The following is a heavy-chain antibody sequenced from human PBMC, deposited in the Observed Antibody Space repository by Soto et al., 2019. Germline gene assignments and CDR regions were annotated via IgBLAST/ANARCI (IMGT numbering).Heavy chain of an antibody. CDR2: IRGSADST. CDR1: GFSFRSFA. CDR3: AKPRGAIIYASTIYGMDV. V-gene: IGHV3-23*01. D-gene: IGHD3-22*01. J-gene: IGHJ6*01. Sequence: EVQLLESGGGFIHPGGSLRLSCAAYGFSFRSFAMNWVRQATVKGLEWVSIIRGSADSTFYADSVKGRFTISRDNSKSTLEPEINRLRAEDTAVSYCAKPRGAIIYASTIYGMDVWAQGATVTVAS.